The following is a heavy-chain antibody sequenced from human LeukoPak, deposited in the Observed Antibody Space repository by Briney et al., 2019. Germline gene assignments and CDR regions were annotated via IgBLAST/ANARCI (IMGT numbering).Heavy chain of an antibody. J-gene: IGHJ3*02. CDR3: AKDRGNYYDSSGYPINDAFDI. CDR1: GFTFSSYS. V-gene: IGHV3-48*01. D-gene: IGHD3-22*01. CDR2: ISSSSTTI. Sequence: GGSLRLSCAASGFTFSSYSMMWVRQAPGKGLEWVSYISSSSTTIHYADSVKGRFTISRDNAKNTLYLQMNSLRAEDTAVYYCAKDRGNYYDSSGYPINDAFDIWGQGTMVTVSS.